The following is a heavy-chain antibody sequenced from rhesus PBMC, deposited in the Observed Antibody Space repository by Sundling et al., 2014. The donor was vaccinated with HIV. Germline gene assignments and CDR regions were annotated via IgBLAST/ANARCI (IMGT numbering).Heavy chain of an antibody. Sequence: QLQESGPGLVRPSEALSLTCAVSGGSINSNYWSWFRQPPGKELEWIGRISGSDANTDYNPSLKSRVTISTDTSNNQFSLKLSSVTAADTAVYNCGRVGYYEDDYGYYHSDYWGQGVLVTVSS. CDR1: GGSINSNY. V-gene: IGHV4-173*01. J-gene: IGHJ4*01. CDR3: GRVGYYEDDYGYYHSDY. D-gene: IGHD3-9*01. CDR2: ISGSDANT.